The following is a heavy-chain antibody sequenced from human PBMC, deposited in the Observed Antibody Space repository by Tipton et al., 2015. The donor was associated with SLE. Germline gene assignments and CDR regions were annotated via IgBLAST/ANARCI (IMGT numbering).Heavy chain of an antibody. J-gene: IGHJ1*01. D-gene: IGHD1-20*01. CDR3: ARGYNWPDI. V-gene: IGHV4-31*03. CDR2: IYYSGST. Sequence: TLSLTCTVSGGSFSSNGYYWGWNRQHPRTGLEWIGRIYYSGSTYYNPSLQSRVTISVDTSKDQFSLKLNSVTAADTAVYYCARGYNWPDIWGRGALVTVSS. CDR1: GGSFSSNGYY.